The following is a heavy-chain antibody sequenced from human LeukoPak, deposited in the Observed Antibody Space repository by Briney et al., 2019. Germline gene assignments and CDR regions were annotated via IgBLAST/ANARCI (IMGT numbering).Heavy chain of an antibody. CDR2: ISAYNGNT. D-gene: IGHD6-19*01. CDR3: ARDPPPSYSSGWYLDY. V-gene: IGHV1-18*01. J-gene: IGHJ4*02. Sequence: ASVKVFCKASGYTFTSYGISWVRQAPGQGLEWMGWISAYNGNTNYAQKLQGRVTMTTDTSTSTAYMELRSLRSDDTAVYYCARDPPPSYSSGWYLDYWGQGPLVTVSS. CDR1: GYTFTSYG.